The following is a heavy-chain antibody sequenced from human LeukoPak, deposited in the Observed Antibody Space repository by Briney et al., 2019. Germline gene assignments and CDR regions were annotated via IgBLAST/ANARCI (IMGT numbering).Heavy chain of an antibody. V-gene: IGHV3-23*01. Sequence: GGSLRLSCAASGFTFSNYAMSWVREAPGKGREWVSSISSGGTTHYADSVKGRFTISRDNSKNTLFLQMNSLRAEDTAVYYCAKYFYDSSTYSFDYWGQGTLVTVSS. J-gene: IGHJ4*02. D-gene: IGHD3-22*01. CDR2: ISSGGTT. CDR1: GFTFSNYA. CDR3: AKYFYDSSTYSFDY.